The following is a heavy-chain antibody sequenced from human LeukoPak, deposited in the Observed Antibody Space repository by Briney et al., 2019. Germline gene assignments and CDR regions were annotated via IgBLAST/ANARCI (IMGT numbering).Heavy chain of an antibody. CDR3: TRGAVCGTTTCQTDGTFDT. V-gene: IGHV3-21*01. J-gene: IGHJ3*02. CDR2: ISSSSSYI. CDR1: GFTFSSYS. D-gene: IGHD2-2*01. Sequence: GGSLRLSCAASGFTFSSYSMNWVRQAPGKGLEWVSSISSSSSYIYYADSVKGRFTISRDNAKNSLYLQMNSLRAEDTAVYYCTRGAVCGTTTCQTDGTFDTWGQGTTVTVSS.